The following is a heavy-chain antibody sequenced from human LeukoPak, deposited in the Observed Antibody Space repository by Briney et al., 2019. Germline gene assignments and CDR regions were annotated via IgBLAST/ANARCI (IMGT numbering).Heavy chain of an antibody. CDR1: GGSISSYY. CDR3: AGGGDCGGDCRARPLYYFDY. J-gene: IGHJ4*02. D-gene: IGHD2-21*02. CDR2: IYYSGST. V-gene: IGHV4-59*01. Sequence: PSETLSLTCTVSGGSISSYYWSWIRQPPGKGLEWIGYIYYSGSTNYNPSLKSRVTISVDTSKNQFSLKLSSVTAADTAVYYCAGGGDCGGDCRARPLYYFDYWGQGTLVTVSS.